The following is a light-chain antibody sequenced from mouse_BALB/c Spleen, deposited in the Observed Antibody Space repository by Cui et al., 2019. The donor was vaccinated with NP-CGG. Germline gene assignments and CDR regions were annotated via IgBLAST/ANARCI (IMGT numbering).Light chain of an antibody. CDR1: TGAVTTSNY. CDR2: GTN. Sequence: QAVLTQDSTLTTSPGETVTLTCRSSTGAVTTSNYANWVQEKPDHLFTGLIGGTNNRAPGVPARFSGSLIGDKAALTITRTQTEDEAIYFCALWYSNHWVFGGGTKLTVL. V-gene: IGLV1*01. CDR3: ALWYSNHWV. J-gene: IGLJ1*01.